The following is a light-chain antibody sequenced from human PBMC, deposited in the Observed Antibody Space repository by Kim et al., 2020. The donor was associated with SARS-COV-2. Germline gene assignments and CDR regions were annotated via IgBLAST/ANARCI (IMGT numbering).Light chain of an antibody. CDR2: AAS. Sequence: EIVLTQSPGTLSLSPGEGATLSCRASQSVSSNYLAWYQQKPGQAPRLLIYAASSRATGIPDRFSGSGSGTDFTLTISRLEPEDFAVYYCQQYDTSPKFTFGPGTKVISN. V-gene: IGKV3-20*01. CDR3: QQYDTSPKFT. J-gene: IGKJ3*01. CDR1: QSVSSNY.